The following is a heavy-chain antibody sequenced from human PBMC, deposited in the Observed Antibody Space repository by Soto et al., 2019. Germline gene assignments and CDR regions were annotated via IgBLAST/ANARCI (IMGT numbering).Heavy chain of an antibody. D-gene: IGHD3-22*01. V-gene: IGHV4-39*01. CDR1: GGPIRIRSYY. J-gene: IGHJ3*02. CDR3: ARQTDSYYTFDAFDI. Sequence: PSESLSLTYINSGGPIRIRSYYWNWRRQPPGKGLEWIGNVYYSGSTNYNPSLEIRVTISVDTPKNQFSLKLSSVTAADTAVYYCARQTDSYYTFDAFDIWGQGTMVT. CDR2: VYYSGST.